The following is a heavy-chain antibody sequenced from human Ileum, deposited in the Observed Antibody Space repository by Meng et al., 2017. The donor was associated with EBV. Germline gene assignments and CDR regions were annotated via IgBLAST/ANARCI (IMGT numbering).Heavy chain of an antibody. Sequence: EVQLVESGGGFVQPGGSLSLPCAASGMTFSTYAMSWVRQAPGKGLEWVSSVAGHGFGPYYTDSVKGRFTISRDNSRNTLFLQMNSLRTEDTAVYYCAKGGCKTSTSCLDYRGQGTLVTVS. CDR3: AKGGCKTSTSCLDY. J-gene: IGHJ4*02. CDR1: GMTFSTYA. D-gene: IGHD2-2*01. CDR2: VAGHGFGP. V-gene: IGHV3-23*04.